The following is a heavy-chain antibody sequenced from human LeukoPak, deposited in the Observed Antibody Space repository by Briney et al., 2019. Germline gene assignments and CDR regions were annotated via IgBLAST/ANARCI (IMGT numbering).Heavy chain of an antibody. Sequence: ASVSVSYKASGHIFTVYYIHWVRQAPGQGREWMGWINPNSGGANNAQKFQGRVTMTRDTSISTAYMELSRLRSDDTAVYYCARSDYYYYYMDVWGKGTTVTVSS. V-gene: IGHV1-2*02. CDR3: ARSDYYYYYMDV. J-gene: IGHJ6*03. CDR1: GHIFTVYY. CDR2: INPNSGGA.